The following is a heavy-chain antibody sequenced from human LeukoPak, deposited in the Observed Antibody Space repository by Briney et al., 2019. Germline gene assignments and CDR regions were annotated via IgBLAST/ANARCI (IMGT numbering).Heavy chain of an antibody. D-gene: IGHD1-26*01. V-gene: IGHV3-21*04. CDR3: SKDRGEWELPYYFDY. Sequence: GGPLRLSCGASGFTFSSYSMNWVGQAPGKGLEWVSSISISSSLLYYADSLKAQFTISSDNSKNTLYLQMHGLRAEDTAVYYCSKDRGEWELPYYFDYWGQGTLVTVSS. CDR2: ISISSSLL. CDR1: GFTFSSYS. J-gene: IGHJ4*02.